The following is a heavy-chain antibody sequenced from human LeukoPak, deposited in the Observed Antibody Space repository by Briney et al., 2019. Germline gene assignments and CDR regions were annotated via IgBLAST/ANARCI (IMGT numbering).Heavy chain of an antibody. D-gene: IGHD5-18*01. J-gene: IGHJ3*02. V-gene: IGHV1-69*06. CDR2: IIPIFGTA. CDR1: GGTFSSYA. CDR3: ATLSGVDTAMPDAFDI. Sequence: GASVKVSCKASGGTFSSYAISWVRQAPGQGLEWMGGIIPIFGTANYAQKFQDRVTITADKSTSTAYMELSSLRSEDTAVYYCATLSGVDTAMPDAFDIWGQGTMVTVSS.